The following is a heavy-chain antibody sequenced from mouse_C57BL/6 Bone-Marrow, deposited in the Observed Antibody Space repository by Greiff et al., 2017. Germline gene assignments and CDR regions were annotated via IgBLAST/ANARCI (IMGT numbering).Heavy chain of an antibody. J-gene: IGHJ3*01. CDR1: GFNIKDDY. CDR2: IDPENGDT. Sequence: DVQLQESGAELVRPGASVKLSCTASGFNIKDDYMHWVKQRPEQGLEWIGWIDPENGDTEYASKFQGKATITADTSSNTAYLQLSSLTSEDAAVCYCTTGGYVCLFDYGGRGTLVTVSA. V-gene: IGHV14-4*01. D-gene: IGHD2-2*01. CDR3: TTGGYVCLFDY.